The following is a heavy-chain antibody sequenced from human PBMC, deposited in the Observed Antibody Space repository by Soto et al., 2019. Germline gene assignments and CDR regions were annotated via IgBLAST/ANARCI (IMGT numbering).Heavy chain of an antibody. Sequence: PGGSLRLSCAASGFTFSSYVMNWVRQAPGKGLEWVSGIRGSGGDTFYADSVKGRFTISRDNSKNTLYLQMNSLRAEDTAVYYCARGPRAPPPHDYGLDVWGQGTTVTLS. CDR3: ARGPRAPPPHDYGLDV. CDR1: GFTFSSYV. CDR2: IRGSGGDT. V-gene: IGHV3-23*01. J-gene: IGHJ6*02.